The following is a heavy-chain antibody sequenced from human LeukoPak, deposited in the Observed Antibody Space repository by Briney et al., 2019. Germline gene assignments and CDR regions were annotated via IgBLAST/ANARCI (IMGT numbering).Heavy chain of an antibody. V-gene: IGHV3-23*01. CDR1: GFTFSSYA. CDR2: ISGSGGST. CDR3: AKAITMVRGVTLNYYYYGMDV. D-gene: IGHD3-10*01. Sequence: GGSLRLSCAASGFTFSSYAMSCVRQAPGKGLEWVSAISGSGGSTYYADSVKGRFTISRDNSKNTLYLQMNSLRAEDTAVYYCAKAITMVRGVTLNYYYYGMDVWGQGTTVTVSS. J-gene: IGHJ6*02.